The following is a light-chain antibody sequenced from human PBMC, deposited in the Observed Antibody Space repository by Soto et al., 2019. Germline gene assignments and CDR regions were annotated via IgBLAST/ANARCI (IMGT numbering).Light chain of an antibody. CDR3: VLYMGGGIWA. CDR2: NTN. V-gene: IGLV8-61*01. CDR1: SGSVSTSYY. J-gene: IGLJ2*01. Sequence: QAVVTQEPSFSVSPGGTVTLTCALSSGSVSTSYYPSWHQQTPGQAPRTLIYNTNTRSSGVPDRFSGSILGNKAALTITGAQADDESDYYCVLYMGGGIWAFGGGTKVTVL.